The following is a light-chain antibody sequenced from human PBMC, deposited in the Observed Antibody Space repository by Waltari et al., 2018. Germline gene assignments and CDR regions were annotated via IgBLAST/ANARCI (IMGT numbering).Light chain of an antibody. Sequence: QSVLTQPPSVPGAPGQRVTLPCTGSSSNIGPGYDVHRYQHLPGTAPKLLIHGNSNRPSGVPDRFSGSKSGTSASLAITGLQADDEADYYCQSYDISLSGYVFGTGTKVTVL. CDR1: SSNIGPGYD. J-gene: IGLJ1*01. V-gene: IGLV1-40*01. CDR3: QSYDISLSGYV. CDR2: GNS.